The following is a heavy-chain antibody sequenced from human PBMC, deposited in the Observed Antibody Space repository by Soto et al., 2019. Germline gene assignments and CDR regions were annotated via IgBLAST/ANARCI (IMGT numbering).Heavy chain of an antibody. CDR2: IIPIFGTA. Sequence: SVKVSCKASGGTFSSYAISWVRLAPGQGLERMGGIIPIFGTANYAQKFQGRVTITADESISTAHMELSSLRSEDTAVYYCARRAETNGWNGFGADKYYFDFWGQGTLVTVSS. J-gene: IGHJ4*02. CDR3: ARRAETNGWNGFGADKYYFDF. CDR1: GGTFSSYA. D-gene: IGHD1-1*01. V-gene: IGHV1-69*13.